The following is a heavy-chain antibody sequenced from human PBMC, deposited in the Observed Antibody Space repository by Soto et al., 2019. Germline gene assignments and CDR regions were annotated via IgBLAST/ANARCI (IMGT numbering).Heavy chain of an antibody. Sequence: ASVKVSCKASGGTFSSYAISWVRQAPGQGLEWMGWINAGNGNTKYSQKFQGRVTITRDTSASTAYMELSSLRSEDTAVYYCARGDWAGSWGQGNLVNVS. D-gene: IGHD3-9*01. CDR1: GGTFSSYA. CDR3: ARGDWAGS. J-gene: IGHJ4*02. CDR2: INAGNGNT. V-gene: IGHV1-3*01.